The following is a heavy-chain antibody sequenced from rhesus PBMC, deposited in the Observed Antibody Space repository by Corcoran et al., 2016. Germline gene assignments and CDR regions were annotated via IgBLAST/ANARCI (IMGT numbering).Heavy chain of an antibody. V-gene: IGHV3-54*02. CDR3: SRFDV. Sequence: EEQMVESGGGLVQPGGSLRLYCAASGFTFSISGIHWVRQAPGKGLEWVAVISSDGRNKQYADSVKDRFTISRDNSNNILYLQMNNLKLEDTAVYYCSRFDVWGPGVLVIVSS. CDR2: ISSDGRNK. CDR1: GFTFSISG. J-gene: IGHJ5-1*01.